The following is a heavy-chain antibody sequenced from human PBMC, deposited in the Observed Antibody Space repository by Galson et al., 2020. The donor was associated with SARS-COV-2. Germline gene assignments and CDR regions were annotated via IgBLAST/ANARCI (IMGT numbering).Heavy chain of an antibody. D-gene: IGHD2-21*02. CDR2: INSAGGTT. CDR3: AKGDSENSIFHS. V-gene: IGHV3-23*01. CDR1: GFSFSYNA. J-gene: IGHJ4*02. Sequence: QAGGYLRLSCSASGFSFSYNAMTWVRQAPGKGLEWVSRINSAGGTTNYADSVKGRFTISRDNSRDTLFLQMNSLRAEDTAIYYCAKGDSENSIFHSWGRGTLVTVSS.